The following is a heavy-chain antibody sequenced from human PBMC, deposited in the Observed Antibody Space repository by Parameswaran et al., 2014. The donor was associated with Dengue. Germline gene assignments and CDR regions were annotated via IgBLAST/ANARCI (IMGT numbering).Heavy chain of an antibody. CDR2: ISGHNGNT. CDR3: ARDRPLVYGDYGLLDY. D-gene: IGHD4-17*01. J-gene: IGHJ4*02. Sequence: SWVRQAPGQGLEWMGWISGHNGNTRYDEKVQGRITMTRDTSTNTAYMELRSLRTDDTAVYYCARDRPLVYGDYGLLDYWGPGTLVTVSS. V-gene: IGHV1-18*01.